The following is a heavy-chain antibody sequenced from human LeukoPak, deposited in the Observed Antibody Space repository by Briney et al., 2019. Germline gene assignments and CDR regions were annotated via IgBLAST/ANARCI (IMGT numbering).Heavy chain of an antibody. CDR2: IYYSGST. Sequence: SETLSLTCTVSGGSISTSSYYWGWIRQPPGKGLEWIGSIYYSGSTYYNPSLKSRVTISVDMSKNQFSLELSSVTAADTAVYYCARAYCVGDCTVLHIYFDNWGQGTLVTVSS. D-gene: IGHD2-21*02. J-gene: IGHJ4*02. CDR1: GGSISTSSYY. CDR3: ARAYCVGDCTVLHIYFDN. V-gene: IGHV4-39*07.